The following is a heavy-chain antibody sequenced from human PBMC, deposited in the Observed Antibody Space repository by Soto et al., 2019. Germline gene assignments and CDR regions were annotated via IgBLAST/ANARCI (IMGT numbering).Heavy chain of an antibody. CDR1: CGSFSGYY. J-gene: IGHJ6*02. CDR3: ARRVKRYYYGMDV. Sequence: LSLTCAVYCGSFSGYYWSWIRQPPGKGLEWIGEINHSGSTNYNPSLKSRVTISVDTSKNQFSLKLSSVTAADTAVYYCARRVKRYYYGMDVWGQGTTVTVSS. CDR2: INHSGST. V-gene: IGHV4-34*01.